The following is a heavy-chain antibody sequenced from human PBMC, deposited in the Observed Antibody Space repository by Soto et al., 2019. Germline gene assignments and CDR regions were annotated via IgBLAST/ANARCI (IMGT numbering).Heavy chain of an antibody. Sequence: EVQLLDSGGGLVQPGGSLRLSCVASGFTSSSCAMRWVRQAPGKGLEWVSGISASGGSTYYADSVKVRFTISRDRSKNTLYLQMNSLRAEDTAVYYCATPGLVTGRYIFHDWGPGTLVTVYS. CDR2: ISASGGST. V-gene: IGHV3-23*01. CDR3: ATPGLVTGRYIFHD. CDR1: GFTSSSCA. J-gene: IGHJ4*02. D-gene: IGHD1-20*01.